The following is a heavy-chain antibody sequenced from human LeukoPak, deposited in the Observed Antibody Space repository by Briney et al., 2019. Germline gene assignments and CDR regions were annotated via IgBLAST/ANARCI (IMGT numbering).Heavy chain of an antibody. CDR1: GFTFSSYA. Sequence: PGGSLRLSCAASGFTFSSYAMHWVRQAPGKGLEWVAVISYDGSNKYYADSVKGRFTISRDNSKNTLYLQMNSLRAEDTAVYYCARVSALGLRHFDYWGQGTLVTVSS. CDR3: ARVSALGLRHFDY. V-gene: IGHV3-30*14. J-gene: IGHJ4*02. D-gene: IGHD7-27*01. CDR2: ISYDGSNK.